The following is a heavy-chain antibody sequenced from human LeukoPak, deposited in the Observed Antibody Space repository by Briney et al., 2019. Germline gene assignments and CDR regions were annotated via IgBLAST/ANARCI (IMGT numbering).Heavy chain of an antibody. CDR3: ARGARSVPNFNWFDP. CDR1: GFSVSDYH. Sequence: GGSLRLSCAASGFSVSDYHMEWVRQAPGKGLEWVAVIWYDGTNKYYVDSVKGRFTISRDNSKNTLYLQMNSLRAEDTAVYYCARGARSVPNFNWFDPWGQGTLVTVSS. CDR2: IWYDGTNK. D-gene: IGHD1-1*01. J-gene: IGHJ5*02. V-gene: IGHV3-33*08.